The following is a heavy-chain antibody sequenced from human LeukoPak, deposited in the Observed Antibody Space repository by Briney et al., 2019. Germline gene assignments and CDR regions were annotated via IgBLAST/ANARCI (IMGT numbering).Heavy chain of an antibody. CDR2: MNPNSGNT. CDR3: AKGRRSLQRIYYYYFNRAV. V-gene: IGHV1-8*01. CDR1: GYTFTSYA. D-gene: IGHD1-14*01. Sequence: ASVKVSCKASGYTFTSYAINWVRQATGDGLAWMGWMNPNSGNTGYAQKSQGRVTMTRTTSLRTAYMESSSMRSEYPAVSYCAKGRRSLQRIYYYYFNRAVWGKGTTVTVSS. J-gene: IGHJ6*03.